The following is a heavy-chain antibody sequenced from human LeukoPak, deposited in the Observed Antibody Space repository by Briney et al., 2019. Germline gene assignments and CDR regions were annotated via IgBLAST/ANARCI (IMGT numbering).Heavy chain of an antibody. J-gene: IGHJ4*02. CDR2: ISWNSGSI. D-gene: IGHD3-10*01. CDR1: GFTFDDYA. CDR3: AKDLEYYYGSGSLFDY. V-gene: IGHV3-9*01. Sequence: GRCLRLSCAASGFTFDDYAMHWVRQAPGKGLEWVSGISWNSGSIGYADSVKGRFTISRDNAKNSLYLQMNSLRAEDTALYYCAKDLEYYYGSGSLFDYWGQGTLVTVSS.